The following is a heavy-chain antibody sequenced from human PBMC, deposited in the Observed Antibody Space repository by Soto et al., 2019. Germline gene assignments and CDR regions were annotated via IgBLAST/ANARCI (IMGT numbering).Heavy chain of an antibody. J-gene: IGHJ4*02. V-gene: IGHV4-39*01. CDR2: IYYSGST. D-gene: IGHD6-19*01. Sequence: QLQLQESGPGLVKPSETLSLTCTVSGGSISSSSYYWGWIRQPPGKGLEWIGSIYYSGSTYYNPFLKSRVTISVDTSKNQFSLKLSSVTAADTAVYSCARIPNAGWYVAYPNYFDYWGQGTLVTVSS. CDR3: ARIPNAGWYVAYPNYFDY. CDR1: GGSISSSSYY.